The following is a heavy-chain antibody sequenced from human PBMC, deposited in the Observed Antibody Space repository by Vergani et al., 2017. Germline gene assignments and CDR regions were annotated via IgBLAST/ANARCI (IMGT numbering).Heavy chain of an antibody. D-gene: IGHD3-22*01. CDR1: GFTFDDYA. CDR3: ARAHSGYYYEYYFDY. CDR2: ISWNSGSI. J-gene: IGHJ4*02. V-gene: IGHV3-9*01. Sequence: EVQLVESGGGLVQPGRSLRLSCAASGFTFDDYAMHWVRQAPGKGLEWVSGISWNSGSIGYADSVKGRFTISRDNAKNSLYRQMKSLRAEDTAVYYCARAHSGYYYEYYFDYWGQGTLVTVSS.